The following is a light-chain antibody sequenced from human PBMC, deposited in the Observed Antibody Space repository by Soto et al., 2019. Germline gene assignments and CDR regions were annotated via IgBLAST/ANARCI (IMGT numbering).Light chain of an antibody. J-gene: IGKJ1*01. CDR3: QQYGSQSWT. Sequence: EIVFTQSPGTLSLSLGERATLSRRASQSVSSNYLAWYQQKPGQAPRLLFYGASSRATGVPDRFSGSGSGTDFTLTINRLEPEDFAVYYCQQYGSQSWTFGQGTKVDIK. V-gene: IGKV3-20*01. CDR2: GAS. CDR1: QSVSSNY.